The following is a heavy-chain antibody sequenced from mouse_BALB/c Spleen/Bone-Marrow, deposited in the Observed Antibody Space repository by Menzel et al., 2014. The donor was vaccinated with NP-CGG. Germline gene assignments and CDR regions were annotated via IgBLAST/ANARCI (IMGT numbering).Heavy chain of an antibody. D-gene: IGHD3-3*01. J-gene: IGHJ4*01. CDR1: GFTSTTYW. CDR3: ARGGRAMAF. Sequence: VQLQQSGAELAKPGASVNLSCRASGFTSTTYWIHWVKQRPGQGLEWIGEINPNNGRTNYNERFKTKATLTVDKSSSTAYMQLSSLTSEDSAVYYCARGGRAMAFWGQGTSVTVSS. CDR2: INPNNGRT. V-gene: IGHV1S81*02.